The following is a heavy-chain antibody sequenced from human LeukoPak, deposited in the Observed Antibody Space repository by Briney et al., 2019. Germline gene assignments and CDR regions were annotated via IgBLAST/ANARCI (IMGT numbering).Heavy chain of an antibody. CDR1: GFTVRNNY. J-gene: IGHJ6*02. Sequence: GSLRLSCAASGFTVRNNYMSWVRQAPGKGLEWVSVIYSGGSTYCTDSVKGRFSISRDESKNMLYLQMNSLRTEDTAMYYCARGPGSGTGGMDVWGQGTTVTVSS. CDR2: IYSGGST. V-gene: IGHV3-66*01. CDR3: ARGPGSGTGGMDV. D-gene: IGHD3-10*01.